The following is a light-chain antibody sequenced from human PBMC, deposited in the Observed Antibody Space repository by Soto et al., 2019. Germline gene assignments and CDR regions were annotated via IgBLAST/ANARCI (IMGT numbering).Light chain of an antibody. Sequence: DIHVTQSPSFLSSSLVDRVAITCRASQGISSYLAWYQQKPGKAPKLLIYAASTLQSGVPSRFSGSGSGTEFTLTISSLQPEDFATYYCQQLNSYPLTFGQGTRLEIK. CDR2: AAS. CDR3: QQLNSYPLT. J-gene: IGKJ5*01. V-gene: IGKV1-9*01. CDR1: QGISSY.